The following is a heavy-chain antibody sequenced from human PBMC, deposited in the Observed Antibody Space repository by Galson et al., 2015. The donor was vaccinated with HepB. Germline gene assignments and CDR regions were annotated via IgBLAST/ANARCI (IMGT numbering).Heavy chain of an antibody. Sequence: SLRLSCAASGFTFSRYGMHWVRQAPGKGLDWVAAIQFAGSKEYYAHSVKGRFTISRDDSKNTVSLQMNSLGAEDSAVYYCGRDFSYGSLDFGNWGQGTLVTVFS. V-gene: IGHV3-33*01. CDR2: IQFAGSKE. CDR1: GFTFSRYG. J-gene: IGHJ4*02. D-gene: IGHD6-6*01. CDR3: GRDFSYGSLDFGN.